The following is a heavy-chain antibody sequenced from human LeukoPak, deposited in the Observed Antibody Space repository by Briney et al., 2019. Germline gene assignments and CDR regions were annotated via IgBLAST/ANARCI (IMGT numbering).Heavy chain of an antibody. D-gene: IGHD5-12*01. J-gene: IGHJ4*02. CDR1: EYSFTNYW. CDR3: ARRGNSAYAY. V-gene: IGHV5-51*01. CDR2: IYPGDSDT. Sequence: GESLKISCKGSEYSFTNYWIGWVRQMPGKGLEWMGIIYPGDSDTTYSPSFQGQVTISADKSISAAYLQWSSLKASDTAMYYCARRGNSAYAYWGQGTLVTVSS.